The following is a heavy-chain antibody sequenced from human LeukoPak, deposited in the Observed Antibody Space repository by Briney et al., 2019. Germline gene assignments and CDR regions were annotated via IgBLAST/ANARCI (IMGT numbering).Heavy chain of an antibody. V-gene: IGHV1-69*05. CDR1: GGTFSSYA. CDR3: ARDTNYYFDY. J-gene: IGHJ4*02. Sequence: ASVKVSCKASGGTFSSYAISWVRQAPGQGLEWMGRIIPIFGTANYAQKFQGRVTITTDESTSTAYMEPISLRSEDTAVYYCARDTNYYFDYWGQGTLVTVSS. CDR2: IIPIFGTA.